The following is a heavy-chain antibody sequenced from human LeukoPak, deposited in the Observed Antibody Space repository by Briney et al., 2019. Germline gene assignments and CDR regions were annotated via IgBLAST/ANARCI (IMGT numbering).Heavy chain of an antibody. Sequence: GGSLRLSCAASGFTFTNYNMNWVRQAPGKGLEWVSCISSTSSDIYYADSVKGRFTISRDNSKNTLYLQMNSLRAEDTAVYYCAKLPDGYTSGSDAIDIWGQGTMVTVSS. CDR1: GFTFTNYN. CDR3: AKLPDGYTSGSDAIDI. J-gene: IGHJ3*02. D-gene: IGHD6-19*01. CDR2: ISSTSSDI. V-gene: IGHV3-21*01.